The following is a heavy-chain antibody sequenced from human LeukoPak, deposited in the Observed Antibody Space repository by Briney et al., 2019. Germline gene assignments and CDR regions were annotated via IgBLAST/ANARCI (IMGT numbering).Heavy chain of an antibody. D-gene: IGHD4-17*01. CDR1: GGSISSGGYS. Sequence: SQTLSLTCAVSGGSISSGGYSWSWIRQPPGKGLGWIGYIYHSGSTYYNPSLKSRVTISVDRSKNQFSLKLSSVTAADTAVYYCASFTVTGGKNIDYWGQGTLVTVSS. J-gene: IGHJ4*02. V-gene: IGHV4-30-2*01. CDR3: ASFTVTGGKNIDY. CDR2: IYHSGST.